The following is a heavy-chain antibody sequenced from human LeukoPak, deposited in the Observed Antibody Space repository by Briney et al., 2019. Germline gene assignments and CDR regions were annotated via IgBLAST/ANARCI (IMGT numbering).Heavy chain of an antibody. D-gene: IGHD2-2*01. Sequence: GASVKVSCKASGGTFSSYAISWMRQAPGQGLEWMGGIIPIFGTANYAQKFQGRVTITTDESTSTAYMELSSLRSEDTAVYYCAGDVYCSSTSCYSGGWFDPWGQGTLVTVSS. V-gene: IGHV1-69*05. CDR3: AGDVYCSSTSCYSGGWFDP. J-gene: IGHJ5*02. CDR2: IIPIFGTA. CDR1: GGTFSSYA.